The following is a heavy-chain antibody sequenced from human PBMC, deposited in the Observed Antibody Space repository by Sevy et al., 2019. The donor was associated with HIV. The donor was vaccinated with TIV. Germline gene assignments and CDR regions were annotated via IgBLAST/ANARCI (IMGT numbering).Heavy chain of an antibody. J-gene: IGHJ4*02. CDR1: GYTFTGYY. D-gene: IGHD3-16*02. CDR2: INPNSGGT. Sequence: ASVKVSCKASGYTFTGYYMHWVRQAPGQGLEWMGWINPNSGGTNYAQKFQGRVTMTRDTSISTAYMELSRLRSDDTAVYYCARAPRLRLGELSLYGNFDTGAREPWSPSPQ. CDR3: ARAPRLRLGELSLYGNFDT. V-gene: IGHV1-2*02.